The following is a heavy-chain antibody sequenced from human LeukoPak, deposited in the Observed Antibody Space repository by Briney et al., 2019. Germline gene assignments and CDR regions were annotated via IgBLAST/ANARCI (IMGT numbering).Heavy chain of an antibody. J-gene: IGHJ4*02. CDR2: INHSGSA. CDR1: GGSFSGYY. V-gene: IGHV4-34*01. D-gene: IGHD4-17*01. Sequence: SGTLSLTCAVYGGSFSGYYWSWIRQPPGKGLEWIGEINHSGSANYNPSLKSRVTISVDTSKNQFSLKLSSVTAADTAVYYCFYGDYPEDSYWGQGTLVTVSS. CDR3: FYGDYPEDSY.